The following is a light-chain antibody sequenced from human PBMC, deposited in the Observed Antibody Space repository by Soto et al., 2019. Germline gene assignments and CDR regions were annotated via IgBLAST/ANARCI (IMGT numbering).Light chain of an antibody. J-gene: IGLJ1*01. V-gene: IGLV1-44*01. CDR1: TSNLGSNT. Sequence: HSVLTQPPSASGTPGQRVTISCSGGTSNLGSNTVTWYQHLPGTAPKLVIYSNDDRPSGVPDRFSGSTSGTSASLAIRGLQSDDEADYFCAAWDDRLNAYVFGGGTKVTVL. CDR3: AAWDDRLNAYV. CDR2: SND.